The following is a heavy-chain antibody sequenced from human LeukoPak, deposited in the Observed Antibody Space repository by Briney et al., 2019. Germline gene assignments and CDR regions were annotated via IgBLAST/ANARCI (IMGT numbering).Heavy chain of an antibody. Sequence: SVKVSCKASGGTFSSYAISWVRQAPGQGLEWMGRIIPIFGTANYAQKFQGRVTITADESTSTAYMELSSLRSEDTAVYYCARALQLWSNYFDYWGQGTLVTVSS. V-gene: IGHV1-69*15. J-gene: IGHJ4*02. CDR2: IIPIFGTA. CDR3: ARALQLWSNYFDY. CDR1: GGTFSSYA. D-gene: IGHD5-18*01.